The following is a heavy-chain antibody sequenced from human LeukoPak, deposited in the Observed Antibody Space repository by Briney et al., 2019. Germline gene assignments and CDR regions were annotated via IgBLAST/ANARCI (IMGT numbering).Heavy chain of an antibody. D-gene: IGHD6-19*01. Sequence: NTSETLSLTWTVSGGSIGSYYRSWMRQPAGKGLESIGRIYSSGSTNYNPSLKSRVTMSVDTSKNQFSLKLSSVTAADTAVYYCVRGRYSSGWFKDKNWFDPWGQGIPVTVSS. V-gene: IGHV4-4*07. CDR3: VRGRYSSGWFKDKNWFDP. J-gene: IGHJ5*02. CDR1: GGSIGSYY. CDR2: IYSSGST.